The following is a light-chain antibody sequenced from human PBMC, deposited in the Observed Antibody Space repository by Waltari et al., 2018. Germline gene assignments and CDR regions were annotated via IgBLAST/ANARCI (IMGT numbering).Light chain of an antibody. J-gene: IGKJ2*01. CDR2: AAS. V-gene: IGKV1-39*01. Sequence: IQLTQSPSFLSASVGDRVTITCQASQSIRHYLNWYQQKPGKAPKLLIYAASNLQIGVPSRFCLSGSGTDFTLTISGLQPEDCASYHCPHTYSPPTFGQGTKLEIK. CDR1: QSIRHY. CDR3: PHTYSPPT.